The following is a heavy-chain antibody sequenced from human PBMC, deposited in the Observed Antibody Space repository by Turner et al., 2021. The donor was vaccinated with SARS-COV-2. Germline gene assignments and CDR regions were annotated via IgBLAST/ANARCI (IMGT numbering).Heavy chain of an antibody. CDR1: GFTFSSYG. CDR3: AKDGAPFLLYFGEPTFYFDY. CDR2: IAYDGSNK. J-gene: IGHJ4*02. D-gene: IGHD3-10*01. Sequence: QVQLVESGGGVVQPGRSLRLSCAASGFTFSSYGMHWVRQAPGKGLEWGAVIAYDGSNKYYADSVKGRCTISRDNSKNTLYLQMNSLRAEDTAVYYCAKDGAPFLLYFGEPTFYFDYWGQGTLVTVSS. V-gene: IGHV3-30*18.